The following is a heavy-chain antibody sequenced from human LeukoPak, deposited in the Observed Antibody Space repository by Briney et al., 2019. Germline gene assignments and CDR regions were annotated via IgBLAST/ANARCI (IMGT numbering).Heavy chain of an antibody. CDR1: GSSISSGGYY. J-gene: IGHJ4*02. V-gene: IGHV4-39*01. CDR3: ASPGGGPTDY. CDR2: IYYSGST. D-gene: IGHD3-16*01. Sequence: EPLSLTCTVSGSSISSGGYYWGWIRPPPGKGLEWIGSIYYSGSTYYNPSLKSRVTISVDTSKNQFSLKLSSVTAADTAVYYCASPGGGPTDYWGQGTLVTVSS.